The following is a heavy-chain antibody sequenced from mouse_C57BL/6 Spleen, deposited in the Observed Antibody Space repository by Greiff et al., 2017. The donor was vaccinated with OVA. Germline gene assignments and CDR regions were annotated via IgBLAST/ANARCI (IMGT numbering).Heavy chain of an antibody. CDR2: ISYDGSN. CDR1: GYSITSGYY. V-gene: IGHV3-6*01. Sequence: VQLKESGPGLVKPSQSLSLTCSVTGYSITSGYYWNWIRQFPGNKLEWMGYISYDGSNNYNPSLKNRISITRDTSKNQFFLKLNSVTTEDTATYYCAREGWLRYWYFDVWGTGTTVTVSS. CDR3: AREGWLRYWYFDV. D-gene: IGHD2-2*01. J-gene: IGHJ1*03.